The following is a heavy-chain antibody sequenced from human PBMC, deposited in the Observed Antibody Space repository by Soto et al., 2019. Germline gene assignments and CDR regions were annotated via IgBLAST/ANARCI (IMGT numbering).Heavy chain of an antibody. CDR1: GFTFSSYA. D-gene: IGHD1-26*01. Sequence: EVQLLESGGGLVQPGGSLRLSCAASGFTFSSYAMSWVRQAPGKGLEWVSAISGSGGSTYYADSVKGRFTISRDNSKNTPYLQMNSLRAEDTAVYYCAKQSRYSGARQIVDYWGQGTLVTVAS. CDR3: AKQSRYSGARQIVDY. J-gene: IGHJ4*02. V-gene: IGHV3-23*01. CDR2: ISGSGGST.